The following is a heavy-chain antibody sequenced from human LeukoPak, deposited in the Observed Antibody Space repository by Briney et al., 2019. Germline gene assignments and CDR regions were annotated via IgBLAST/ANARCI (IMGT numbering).Heavy chain of an antibody. CDR2: ISADSSYI. CDR1: GFTFSSYS. Sequence: GGSLRLSCAASGFTFSSYSMNWVRQAPGKGLEWVSCISADSSYIYYADSVKGRFTISRDNARNSLYLQMNSLRAEDTAVYYCARDFSNGYFDSWGQGTLVTVSS. D-gene: IGHD3-22*01. J-gene: IGHJ4*02. V-gene: IGHV3-21*01. CDR3: ARDFSNGYFDS.